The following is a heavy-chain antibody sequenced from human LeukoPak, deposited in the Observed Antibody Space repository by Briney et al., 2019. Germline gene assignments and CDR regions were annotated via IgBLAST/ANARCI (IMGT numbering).Heavy chain of an antibody. D-gene: IGHD3-10*01. CDR3: ARWDFYGSGSYGGVGY. CDR1: GYTFTGYY. J-gene: IGHJ4*02. V-gene: IGHV1-2*06. Sequence: ASVKVSCKASGYTFTGYYMHWVRQAPGQGLEWMGQINPNSGGTNYAQKFQGRVTMTRDTSISTAYMELSRLRSDDTAVYYCARWDFYGSGSYGGVGYWGPGTLVTVSS. CDR2: INPNSGGT.